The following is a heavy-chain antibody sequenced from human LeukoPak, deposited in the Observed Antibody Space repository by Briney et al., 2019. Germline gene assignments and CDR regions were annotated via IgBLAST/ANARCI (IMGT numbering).Heavy chain of an antibody. V-gene: IGHV3-7*03. CDR1: GFTFSSYW. Sequence: GGSLRLSCTASGFTFSSYWMSWVRQAPGKGLEWVANIKQDGGEKYYVDSVKGRFTISGDSAKNSLYLQMNSLRAEDTAIYYCAKERDYGPADYWGQGTLVTVSS. CDR3: AKERDYGPADY. J-gene: IGHJ4*02. D-gene: IGHD4/OR15-4a*01. CDR2: IKQDGGEK.